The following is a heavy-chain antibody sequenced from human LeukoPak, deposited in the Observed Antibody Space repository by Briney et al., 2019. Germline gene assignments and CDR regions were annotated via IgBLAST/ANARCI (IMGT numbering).Heavy chain of an antibody. J-gene: IGHJ4*02. CDR1: GSTFSSYS. D-gene: IGHD5-12*01. Sequence: GGSLRLSCAASGSTFSSYSMNWVRQAPGKGLEWVSSISSSSSYIYYADSVKGRFTISRDNAKNSLYLQMNSLRAEDTAVYYCARDSMGGYDSYFDYWGQGTLVTVSS. CDR2: ISSSSSYI. V-gene: IGHV3-21*01. CDR3: ARDSMGGYDSYFDY.